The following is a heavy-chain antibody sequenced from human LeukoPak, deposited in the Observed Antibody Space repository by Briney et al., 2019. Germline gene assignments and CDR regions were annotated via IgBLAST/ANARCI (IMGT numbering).Heavy chain of an antibody. V-gene: IGHV4-30-4*01. CDR2: IYYSGST. CDR1: GGSISSGDYY. D-gene: IGHD1-1*01. J-gene: IGHJ6*02. CDR3: ARVELYYYGMDV. Sequence: PSETLSLTCTVSGGSISSGDYYWSWIRQPPGKGLEWIGYIYYSGSTYYNPSLKSRVTISVDTSKNQFSLKLSSVTAADTAVYYCARVELYYYGMDVWGQGTTVTVFS.